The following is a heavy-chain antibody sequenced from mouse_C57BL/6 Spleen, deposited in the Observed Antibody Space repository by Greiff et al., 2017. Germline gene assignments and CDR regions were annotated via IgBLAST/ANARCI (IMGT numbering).Heavy chain of an antibody. Sequence: DVQLVESGGGLVKPGGSLKLSCAASGFTFSDYGMHWVRQAPEKGLEWVAYISSGSSTIYYADTVKGRFTISRDNAKNTLFLQMTSLRSEDTAMYYCARRPTGTSYFDYWGQGTTLTVSS. CDR3: ARRPTGTSYFDY. D-gene: IGHD4-1*01. CDR1: GFTFSDYG. J-gene: IGHJ2*01. V-gene: IGHV5-17*01. CDR2: ISSGSSTI.